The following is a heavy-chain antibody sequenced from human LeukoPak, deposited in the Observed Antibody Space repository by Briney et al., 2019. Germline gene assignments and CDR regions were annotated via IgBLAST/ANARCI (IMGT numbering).Heavy chain of an antibody. CDR1: GFTFSSYA. D-gene: IGHD2-2*02. Sequence: GGSLRLSCAASGFTFSSYAMSWVRQAPGKGLEWVSAISGSGGSTYYADSVKGRFTISRDNSKNTLYLQMNSLRAEDTAVYYCARWAGYCRITNCYSAFDYWGQGTLVTVSS. CDR2: ISGSGGST. V-gene: IGHV3-23*01. J-gene: IGHJ4*02. CDR3: ARWAGYCRITNCYSAFDY.